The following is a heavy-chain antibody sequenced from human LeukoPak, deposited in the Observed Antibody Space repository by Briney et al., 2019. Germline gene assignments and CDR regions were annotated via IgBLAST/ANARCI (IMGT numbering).Heavy chain of an antibody. J-gene: IGHJ4*02. CDR2: ISAYNGNT. Sequence: ASVKVSCKASGYTFTSYGISWVRQAPGQGLEWMGWISAYNGNTNYALKLQGRVTMTTDTSTSTAYMELRSLRSDDTAVYYCARVGYYYDSSGPFDYWGQGTLVTVSS. CDR1: GYTFTSYG. V-gene: IGHV1-18*01. CDR3: ARVGYYYDSSGPFDY. D-gene: IGHD3-22*01.